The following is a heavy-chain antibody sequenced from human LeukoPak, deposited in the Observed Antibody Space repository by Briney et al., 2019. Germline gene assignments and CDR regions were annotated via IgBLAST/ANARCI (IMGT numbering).Heavy chain of an antibody. D-gene: IGHD2-15*01. CDR2: LSDSGGGT. CDR1: GFSLSSYG. J-gene: IGHJ4*02. Sequence: PGGSLRLSCAASGFSLSSYGMTWVRQAPGKGLEWVSTLSDSGGGTYYADSVKGRFTISRDNAKNSLYLQMNSLRTEDTAVYYCARGTSYCSGGSCTVENGYWGQGTLVTVSS. V-gene: IGHV3-21*01. CDR3: ARGTSYCSGGSCTVENGY.